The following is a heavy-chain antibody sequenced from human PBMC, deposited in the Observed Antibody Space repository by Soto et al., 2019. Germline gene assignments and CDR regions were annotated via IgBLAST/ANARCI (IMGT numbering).Heavy chain of an antibody. Sequence: GSLRLSCAASGFTVSSNYMSWVRQAPGKGLEWVSVIYSGGSTYYADSVKGRFTISRDNSKNTLNLQMNSLRAEDTAVYYCARDLGSVYDAFDIWGQGTMVTVSS. CDR2: IYSGGST. CDR1: GFTVSSNY. CDR3: ARDLGSVYDAFDI. D-gene: IGHD2-2*03. J-gene: IGHJ3*02. V-gene: IGHV3-66*01.